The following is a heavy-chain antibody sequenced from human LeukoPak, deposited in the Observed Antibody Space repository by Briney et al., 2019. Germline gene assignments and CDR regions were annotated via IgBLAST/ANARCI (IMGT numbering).Heavy chain of an antibody. CDR3: ARAKRGYDSSGYYSGLDY. D-gene: IGHD3-22*01. Sequence: SQTLSLTCAVSGGSISSSNWWSWVRQPPGKGLEWIGEIYHSGSTNYNPSLKSRVTISVDKSKNQFSLKLSSVTAADMAVYYCARAKRGYDSSGYYSGLDYWGQGTLVTVSS. CDR1: GGSISSSNW. V-gene: IGHV4-4*02. J-gene: IGHJ4*02. CDR2: IYHSGST.